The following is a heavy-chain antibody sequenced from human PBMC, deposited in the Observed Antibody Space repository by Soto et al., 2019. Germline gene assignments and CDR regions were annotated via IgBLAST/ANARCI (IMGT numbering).Heavy chain of an antibody. V-gene: IGHV4-4*07. CDR3: VRDGTKTLRDWFDP. Sequence: SETLSLTCTVSGASISGFYWSWIRKSAGKGLEGIGRIYATGTTDYNPSLKRRVMMSGDTSKKQFSLKLRSVTAADTAVYYCVRDGTKTLRDWFDPWGQGISVTVSS. CDR1: GASISGFY. CDR2: IYATGTT. J-gene: IGHJ5*02. D-gene: IGHD1-1*01.